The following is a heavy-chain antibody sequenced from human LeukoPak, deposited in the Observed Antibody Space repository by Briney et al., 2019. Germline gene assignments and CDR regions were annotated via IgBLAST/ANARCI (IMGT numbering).Heavy chain of an antibody. J-gene: IGHJ4*02. CDR2: TTNKVNSDTT. Sequence: PGGSLRLSCAASGFTFTDQYMEWVRQAPGKGVEWVGRTTNKVNSDTTEYAASVKGRFTISRDDSKNSLYLQMNSLKTEDTAVYYCARANYDILTGYFEFWGQGTLVTVSS. CDR1: GFTFTDQY. CDR3: ARANYDILTGYFEF. V-gene: IGHV3-72*01. D-gene: IGHD3-9*01.